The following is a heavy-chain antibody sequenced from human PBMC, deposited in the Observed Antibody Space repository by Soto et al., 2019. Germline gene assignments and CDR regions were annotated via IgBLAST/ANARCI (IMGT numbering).Heavy chain of an antibody. Sequence: PSETLSLTCSVSGGSVSSYWWGWIRQPPGKGLEWIGYTYYTGTTNYSPSLKGRVTISLDASKSQFSLKLTSVTAADTAVYYCARGPGASDYYFDYWGPGTLVTVSS. J-gene: IGHJ4*02. CDR2: TYYTGTT. V-gene: IGHV4-59*02. CDR3: ARGPGASDYYFDY. D-gene: IGHD3-10*01. CDR1: GGSVSSYW.